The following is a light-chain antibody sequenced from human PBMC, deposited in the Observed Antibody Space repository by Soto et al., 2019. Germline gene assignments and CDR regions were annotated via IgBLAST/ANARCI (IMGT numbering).Light chain of an antibody. J-gene: IGKJ1*01. V-gene: IGKV3-20*01. Sequence: EIVLTQSPATLSLSPGERVTLSCRASQSVSSTYLAWYQQKPGQAPRLVIYGVSSRATGIPDRFDGSGSGTDFTLTISRLEPEDFAVYYCQQYGSRPWTFGQGTKVDIK. CDR2: GVS. CDR3: QQYGSRPWT. CDR1: QSVSSTY.